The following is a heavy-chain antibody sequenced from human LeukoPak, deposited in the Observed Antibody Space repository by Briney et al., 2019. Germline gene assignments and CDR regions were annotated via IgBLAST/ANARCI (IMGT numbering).Heavy chain of an antibody. V-gene: IGHV3-30*02. J-gene: IGHJ5*02. Sequence: LPGGSLRLSCAASKFIFSDYGMHWVRQAPGKGLEWVAFIWYDGSDEYYADSVKGRFTISRDNSKNTLYLQMKSLTTEDTAVYYCAKDSVIAAAGTWGENWFDPWGQGTLVTVSS. CDR2: IWYDGSDE. D-gene: IGHD6-13*01. CDR1: KFIFSDYG. CDR3: AKDSVIAAAGTWGENWFDP.